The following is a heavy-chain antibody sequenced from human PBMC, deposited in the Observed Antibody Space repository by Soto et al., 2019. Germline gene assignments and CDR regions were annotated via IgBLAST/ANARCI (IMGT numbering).Heavy chain of an antibody. CDR1: GGSISSSSYY. J-gene: IGHJ5*02. Sequence: SETLSLTCTVSGGSISSSSYYWGWIRKPPGKGLEWIGSIYYSGSTYYNPSLKSRVTISVDTPKNQFSLKLSSVTAADTAVYYCARHFNYYYGSGSYYPNWFDPWGQGTLVTVSS. V-gene: IGHV4-39*01. CDR2: IYYSGST. CDR3: ARHFNYYYGSGSYYPNWFDP. D-gene: IGHD3-10*01.